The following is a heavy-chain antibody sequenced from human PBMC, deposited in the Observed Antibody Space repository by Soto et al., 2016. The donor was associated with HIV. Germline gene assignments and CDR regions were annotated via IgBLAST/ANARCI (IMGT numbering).Heavy chain of an antibody. CDR3: AREKGQQLPLDY. Sequence: EVQLVESGGGLAKPGGSLRLSCAASGFTFSSYSMNWVRQAPGKGLEWVSSITSSSNYIYYADSVKGRFTISRDNAKNSLYLQMNSLRVDDTAVYYCAREKGQQLPLDYWGQGTLVTVSS. CDR2: ITSSSNYI. V-gene: IGHV3-21*01. J-gene: IGHJ4*02. CDR1: GFTFSSYS. D-gene: IGHD6-13*01.